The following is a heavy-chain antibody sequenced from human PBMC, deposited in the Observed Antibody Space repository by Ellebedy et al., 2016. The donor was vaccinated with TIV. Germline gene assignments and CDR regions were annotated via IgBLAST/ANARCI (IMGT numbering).Heavy chain of an antibody. CDR1: GGSINSSDYY. CDR2: VYYSGNI. J-gene: IGHJ4*02. CDR3: ARSFVMVRGVIGFIDY. V-gene: IGHV4-39*01. Sequence: MPSETLSLTCTVSGGSINSSDYYWGWIRQPPGKGLEWIGTVYYSGNIYYNPSLKSRVTLSADTSENQVSLKLRSLTAADTAVYYCARSFVMVRGVIGFIDYWGQGTLVTVSS. D-gene: IGHD3-10*01.